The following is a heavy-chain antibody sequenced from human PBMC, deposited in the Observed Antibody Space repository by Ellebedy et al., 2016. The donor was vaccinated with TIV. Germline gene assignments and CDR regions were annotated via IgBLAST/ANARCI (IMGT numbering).Heavy chain of an antibody. CDR2: INEDGSVK. Sequence: GGSLRLSCAASGFTFTKYWMSWVRQAPGKGLEWVANINEDGSVKNYVDSVKGRFTISRDNAKHSLYLEMSSLRVEDTAVYYCARLADLWFGEIFDWGQGTLVTVSS. J-gene: IGHJ4*02. CDR3: ARLADLWFGEIFD. CDR1: GFTFTKYW. D-gene: IGHD3-10*01. V-gene: IGHV3-7*01.